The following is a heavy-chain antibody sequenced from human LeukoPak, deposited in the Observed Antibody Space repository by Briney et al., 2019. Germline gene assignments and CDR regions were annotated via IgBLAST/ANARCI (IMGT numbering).Heavy chain of an antibody. CDR3: AREAMTTVY. D-gene: IGHD4-17*01. CDR1: GFTFDTYA. J-gene: IGHJ4*02. CDR2: IGNTET. V-gene: IGHV3-23*01. Sequence: GGSLRLSCAASGFTFDTYAMSWVRQAPGKGLEWVSTIGNTETYYADSVKGRFTISRDNSKNTLYLQMNSLRAEDTAVYYCAREAMTTVYWGQGTLVTVSS.